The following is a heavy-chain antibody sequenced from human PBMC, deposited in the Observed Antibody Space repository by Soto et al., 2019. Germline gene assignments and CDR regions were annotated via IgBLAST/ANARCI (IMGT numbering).Heavy chain of an antibody. CDR2: IIPILGIA. Sequence: SVKVSCKASGGTFSSYTISWVRQAPGQGLEWMGRIIPILGIANYAQKFQGRVTITADKSTSTAYMELSSLRSEDTAVYYCARGRGVVPAANYFDLWGRGTLVTVSS. J-gene: IGHJ2*01. CDR3: ARGRGVVPAANYFDL. CDR1: GGTFSSYT. D-gene: IGHD2-2*01. V-gene: IGHV1-69*02.